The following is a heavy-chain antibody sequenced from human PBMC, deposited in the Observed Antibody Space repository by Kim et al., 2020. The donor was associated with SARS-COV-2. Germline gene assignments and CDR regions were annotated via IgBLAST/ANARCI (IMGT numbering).Heavy chain of an antibody. J-gene: IGHJ6*01. CDR3: AKMVIMDGYNYFYYYAM. Sequence: GGSLRLSCVGSGLTFDTYAMSWVRQAPGKGLEWVSVISGGALNKFYADSVRGRFTISRDNSKNTLYLQMNSLRDEDTALYYCAKMVIMDGYNYFYYYAM. D-gene: IGHD2-21*01. V-gene: IGHV3-23*01. CDR1: GLTFDTYA. CDR2: ISGGALNK.